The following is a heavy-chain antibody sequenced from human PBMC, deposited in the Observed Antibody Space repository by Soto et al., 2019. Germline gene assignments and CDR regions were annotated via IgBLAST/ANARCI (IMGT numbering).Heavy chain of an antibody. CDR1: GGSISSYY. CDR2: IYYSGST. V-gene: IGHV4-59*01. CDR3: ARGPLEWLLYDAFDI. D-gene: IGHD3-3*01. Sequence: KPSETLSLTCTVSGGSISSYYWSWIRQPPGKGLEWIGYIYYSGSTNYNPSLKSRVTISVDTSKNQFSLKLSSVTAADTAVYYCARGPLEWLLYDAFDIWGQGTMVTVSS. J-gene: IGHJ3*02.